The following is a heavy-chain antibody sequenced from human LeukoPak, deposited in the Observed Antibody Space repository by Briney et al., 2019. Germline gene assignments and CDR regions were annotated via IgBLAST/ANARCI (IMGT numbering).Heavy chain of an antibody. CDR1: GYGFTSYW. J-gene: IGHJ5*02. V-gene: IGHV5-51*01. D-gene: IGHD3-10*01. CDR2: IYPGDSDT. Sequence: GESLKISCKGSGYGFTSYWIGWVRQMPGKGLEWMGIIYPGDSDTRYSPSFQGQVTISADKSISTAYLRWSSLKASDTAMYYCARRMPGPFGAFDPWGQGTLVTVSS. CDR3: ARRMPGPFGAFDP.